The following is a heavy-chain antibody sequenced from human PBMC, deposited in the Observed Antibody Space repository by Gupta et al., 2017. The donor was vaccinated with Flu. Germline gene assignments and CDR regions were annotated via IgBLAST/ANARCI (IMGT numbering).Heavy chain of an antibody. CDR3: ARDKKGGSGWYVFDY. D-gene: IGHD6-19*01. J-gene: IGHJ4*02. CDR2: INPNNGDA. V-gene: IGHV1-2*02. Sequence: HGVQQAPGQGLKWMGGINPNNGDANNAQKFQGRVTITRDTSIRTAYMELSRLRSDDTAVYYCARDKKGGSGWYVFDYWGQGALVTVSS.